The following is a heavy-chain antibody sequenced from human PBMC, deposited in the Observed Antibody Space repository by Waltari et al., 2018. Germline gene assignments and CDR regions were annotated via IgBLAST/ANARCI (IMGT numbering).Heavy chain of an antibody. J-gene: IGHJ2*01. D-gene: IGHD2-15*01. Sequence: QVTLKESGPALVKPTETLTLPCTVSGFSPTNARVGVSWTRQPPGKALEWLAHIFSNDDKYDNTALKSRLTSSKDTSKSQVVLTVTNMNPADPATYHCAQIACRRAGCSPWYFDLWGRGTLVTVSS. CDR3: AQIACRRAGCSPWYFDL. CDR2: IFSNDDK. V-gene: IGHV2-26*01. CDR1: GFSPTNARVG.